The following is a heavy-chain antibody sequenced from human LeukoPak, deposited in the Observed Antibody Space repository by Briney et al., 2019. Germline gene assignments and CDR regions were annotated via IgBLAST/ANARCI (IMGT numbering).Heavy chain of an antibody. V-gene: IGHV3-33*01. D-gene: IGHD5-24*01. Sequence: QPGRSLRLSCVASGFTFSSYGMHWVRQSPGKGLEWVAVIWYDGSNKYHADSVNGRFTISRDNSKNTLFLQMNSLRAVDTAVYYCARSVSRDGYNVFDNWGQGTLVTVSS. J-gene: IGHJ4*02. CDR1: GFTFSSYG. CDR2: IWYDGSNK. CDR3: ARSVSRDGYNVFDN.